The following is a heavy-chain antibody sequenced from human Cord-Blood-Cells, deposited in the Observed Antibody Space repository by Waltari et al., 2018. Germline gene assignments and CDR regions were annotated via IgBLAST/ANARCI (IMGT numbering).Heavy chain of an antibody. CDR1: GGSFRGYY. J-gene: IGHJ5*02. CDR2: INHSGST. CDR3: ARGVATNWFDP. V-gene: IGHV4-34*01. Sequence: QVQLQQWGAGLLQPSETLSLTCAVYGGSFRGYYWSWIRQPPGKGLEWIGEINHSGSTNYNPSLKSRVTISVDTSKNQFSLKLSSVTAADTAVYYCARGVATNWFDPWGQGTLVTVSS. D-gene: IGHD5-12*01.